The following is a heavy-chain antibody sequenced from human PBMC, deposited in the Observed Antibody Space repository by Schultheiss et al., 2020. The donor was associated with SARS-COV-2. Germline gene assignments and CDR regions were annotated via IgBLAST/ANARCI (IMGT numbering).Heavy chain of an antibody. CDR1: GGSFSGYY. CDR2: INHSGST. D-gene: IGHD1-14*01. J-gene: IGHJ4*02. V-gene: IGHV4-34*01. CDR3: ARGPRYNWNHQDY. Sequence: SETLSLTCAVYGGSFSGYYWSWIRQPPGKGLEWIGEINHSGSTNYNPSLKSRVTMSVDTSKNQFSLKLSSVTAADTAVYYCARGPRYNWNHQDYWGQGTLVTVSS.